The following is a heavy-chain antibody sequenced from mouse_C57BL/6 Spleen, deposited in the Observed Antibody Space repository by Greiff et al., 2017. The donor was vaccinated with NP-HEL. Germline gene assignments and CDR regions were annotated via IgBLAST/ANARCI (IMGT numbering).Heavy chain of an antibody. V-gene: IGHV1-64*01. Sequence: QVQLKQPGAELVKPGASVKLSCKASGYTFTSYWMHWVKQRPGQGLEWIGMIHPNSGSTNYNEKFKSKATLTVDKSSSTAYMQLSSLTSEDSAVYYCATSYYGSSLFAYWGQGTLVTVSA. CDR1: GYTFTSYW. J-gene: IGHJ3*01. CDR2: IHPNSGST. D-gene: IGHD1-1*01. CDR3: ATSYYGSSLFAY.